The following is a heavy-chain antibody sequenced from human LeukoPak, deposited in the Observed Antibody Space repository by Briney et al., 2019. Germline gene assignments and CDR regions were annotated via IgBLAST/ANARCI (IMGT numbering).Heavy chain of an antibody. CDR2: IYYSGST. CDR1: GGSISSYY. V-gene: IGHV4-59*01. D-gene: IGHD3-22*01. J-gene: IGHJ3*02. CDR3: ARRGSSGYYGSGIAFDI. Sequence: SETLSLTCTVSGGSISSYYWSWIRQPPGKGLEWIGYIYYSGSTNYNPSLKSRVTISVDTSKNQFSLKLSSVTAADTAVYYCARRGSSGYYGSGIAFDIWGQGTMVTVSS.